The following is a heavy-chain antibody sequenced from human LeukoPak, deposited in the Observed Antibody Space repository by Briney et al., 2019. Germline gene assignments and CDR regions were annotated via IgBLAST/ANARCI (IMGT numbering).Heavy chain of an antibody. V-gene: IGHV4-34*01. Sequence: SETLSLTCAVYGGSFSGYYWSWIRQPPGKGLEWVGEINHSGSTNYNPSPKSRVTISVDTSKNQFSLKLSSVTAADTAVYYCARGSIYDFWSGYYGGGYYFDYWGQGTLVTVSS. D-gene: IGHD3-3*01. CDR3: ARGSIYDFWSGYYGGGYYFDY. J-gene: IGHJ4*02. CDR2: INHSGST. CDR1: GGSFSGYY.